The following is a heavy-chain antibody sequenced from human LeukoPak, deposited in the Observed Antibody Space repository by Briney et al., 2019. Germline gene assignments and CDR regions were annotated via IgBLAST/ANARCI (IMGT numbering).Heavy chain of an antibody. CDR3: TRGWSSAGVFDT. Sequence: PSETLSLTCTVSGGSIKTGGYSWTWIRQPAGKGLEWIGRIYISGNTDQNPSLKSRVTVSMDSSKNQFSLEMKSVTAADTAVYYCTRGWSSAGVFDTWGQGTVVTVSS. CDR2: IYISGNT. D-gene: IGHD6-19*01. J-gene: IGHJ3*02. CDR1: GGSIKTGGYS. V-gene: IGHV4-61*02.